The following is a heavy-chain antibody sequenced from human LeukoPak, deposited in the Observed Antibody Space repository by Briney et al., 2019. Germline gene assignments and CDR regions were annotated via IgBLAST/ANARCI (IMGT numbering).Heavy chain of an antibody. CDR3: ARDRSSVYYFDY. J-gene: IGHJ4*02. D-gene: IGHD6-13*01. CDR1: GGSNSSYY. CDR2: IYYSGST. Sequence: PSETLSLTRTVSGGSNSSYYWSWIRQPPGKGLEWIGYIYYSGSTNYNPSLKSRVTISVDTSKNQFSLKLSSVTAADTAVYYCARDRSSVYYFDYWGQGTLVTVSS. V-gene: IGHV4-59*01.